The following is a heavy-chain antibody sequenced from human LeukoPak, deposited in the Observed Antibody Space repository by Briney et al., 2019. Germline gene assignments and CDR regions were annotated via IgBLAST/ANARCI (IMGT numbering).Heavy chain of an antibody. J-gene: IGHJ4*02. CDR2: IFYSGST. Sequence: SETLSLTCTVSGGSISSYYWNWIRQPPGKGLEWIGYIFYSGSTYYTPSLKSRVTISVDTSKNQFSLKLSFVTAADTAVYYCARGRPIDYWGQGTLVTVSS. CDR3: ARGRPIDY. CDR1: GGSISSYY. V-gene: IGHV4-59*01.